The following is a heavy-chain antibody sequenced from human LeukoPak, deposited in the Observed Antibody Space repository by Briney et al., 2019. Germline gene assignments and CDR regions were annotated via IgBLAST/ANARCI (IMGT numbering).Heavy chain of an antibody. V-gene: IGHV4-34*01. J-gene: IGHJ3*02. CDR3: ARVGYPTQRRVLSAVTVPTAGAFDI. D-gene: IGHD2-21*02. CDR2: INHIGST. CDR1: GGSFNTYY. Sequence: PAETLSLTCAVYGGSFNTYYCTWIRQPPGKGLEWIGEINHIGSTKYSPSLESRVTISVDTSKNQFSLRLTSVTAADTAVYYCARVGYPTQRRVLSAVTVPTAGAFDIWGQGTLVTVSS.